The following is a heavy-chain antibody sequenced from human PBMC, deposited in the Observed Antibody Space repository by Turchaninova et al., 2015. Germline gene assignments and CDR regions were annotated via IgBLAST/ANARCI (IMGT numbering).Heavy chain of an antibody. CDR2: TGPFNRKT. Sequence: QIHLEQSASAVKKPGASVKVSCRASGYTFTAYAIPWVRQAPGKGPDWRGWTGPFNRKTTSADNSQGRVALTTDPTTGIATVYKEVRGLIPDDTAVYYEARSPMGYVRYFDYWGQGTLVSVSS. J-gene: IGHJ4*02. V-gene: IGHV1-18*04. CDR1: GYTFTAYA. CDR3: ARSPMGYVRYFDY. D-gene: IGHD3-16*01.